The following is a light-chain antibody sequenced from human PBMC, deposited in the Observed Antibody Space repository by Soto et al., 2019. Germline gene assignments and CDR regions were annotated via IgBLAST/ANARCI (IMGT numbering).Light chain of an antibody. CDR1: QNINTW. Sequence: DIQMTQSPSTVSASVGDRVTITCRASQNINTWLAWYQQKPGKAPKLLILKASSLESGVPSRFSGSGSGTEFTLTISSLQSEDFAIYYCQQYNNWWTFGQGTKVDIK. V-gene: IGKV1-5*03. CDR2: KAS. J-gene: IGKJ1*01. CDR3: QQYNNWWT.